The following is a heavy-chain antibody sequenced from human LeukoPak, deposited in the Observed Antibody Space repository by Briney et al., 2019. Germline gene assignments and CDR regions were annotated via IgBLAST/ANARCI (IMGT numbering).Heavy chain of an antibody. CDR2: ISAYNGNT. Sequence: GASVKVSCKASGYTFTSYGISWVRQAPGQGLEWMGWISAYNGNTNYAQKLQGRVTVTTDTSTSTAYMELRSLRSDDTAVYYCARGNIVVVVAALDYWGQGTLVTVSS. D-gene: IGHD2-15*01. CDR1: GYTFTSYG. CDR3: ARGNIVVVVAALDY. J-gene: IGHJ4*02. V-gene: IGHV1-18*01.